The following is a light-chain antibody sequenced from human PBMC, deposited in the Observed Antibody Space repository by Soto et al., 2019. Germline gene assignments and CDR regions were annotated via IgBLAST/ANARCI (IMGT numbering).Light chain of an antibody. CDR1: QSVSSSY. J-gene: IGKJ2*01. Sequence: EIVLTQSPGTLSLSPGERATLSCRASQSVSSSYLAWYQQKPGQAPRLLIYGASSRATGIPDRFSGSGSGTDFSLTISRLEPEDFAVYYCQQQGSSRPYTFGQGTKLEIK. CDR3: QQQGSSRPYT. V-gene: IGKV3-20*01. CDR2: GAS.